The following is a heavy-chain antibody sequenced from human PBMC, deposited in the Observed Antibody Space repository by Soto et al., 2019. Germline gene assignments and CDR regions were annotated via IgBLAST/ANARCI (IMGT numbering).Heavy chain of an antibody. D-gene: IGHD2-2*02. CDR3: ARSYTLSLWPAPNWFDP. J-gene: IGHJ5*02. CDR2: ILYSGKA. V-gene: IGHV4-31*03. CDR1: GGSMNNTSYY. Sequence: QVQLQESGPGLVMPSQTLSLTCTVSGGSMNNTSYYWTWIRQHPGKGLEWIGYILYSGKAYYNPSLKRRVVISVDTYRSHFSLDLTSVTAADTAVYYCARSYTLSLWPAPNWFDPWGQGTLVTVSS.